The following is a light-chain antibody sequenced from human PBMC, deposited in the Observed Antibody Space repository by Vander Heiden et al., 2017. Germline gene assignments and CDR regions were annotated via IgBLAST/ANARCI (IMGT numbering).Light chain of an antibody. V-gene: IGLV2-8*01. CDR1: SSDIGSYYY. CDR3: GSYAAYNSDVV. CDR2: EVT. J-gene: IGLJ2*01. Sequence: QSALTQPPSASGSPGQSVTISCTGTSSDIGSYYYVSWYQQHPGKAPKLIIYEVTKRPSGVPDRFSGSKSGNTASLNVSGLQVEDEAYYFCGSYAAYNSDVVFGGGTKLTVL.